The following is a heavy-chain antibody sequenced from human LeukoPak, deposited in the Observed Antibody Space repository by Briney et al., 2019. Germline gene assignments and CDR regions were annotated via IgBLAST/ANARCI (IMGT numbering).Heavy chain of an antibody. V-gene: IGHV1-18*01. D-gene: IGHD1-26*01. CDR1: GYNFNNYG. J-gene: IGHJ6*02. Sequence: GASVKVSCKASGYNFNNYGVSCVRQAPGQGLEWMGWISAKTGNTNYAQKVQGRVTMTTDTSTTTAYMELRSLGSDDTAVYYCARGSYPYSHGMDDWGQGTTVTV. CDR3: ARGSYPYSHGMDD. CDR2: ISAKTGNT.